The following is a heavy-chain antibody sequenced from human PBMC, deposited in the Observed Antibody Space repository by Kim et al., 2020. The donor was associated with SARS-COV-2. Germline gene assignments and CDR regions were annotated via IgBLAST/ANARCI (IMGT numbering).Heavy chain of an antibody. CDR2: ISYDGSNK. V-gene: IGHV3-30*04. J-gene: IGHJ4*02. CDR1: GFTFSSYA. D-gene: IGHD1-26*01. CDR3: ARAGKSGSYLGY. Sequence: GGSLRLSCAASGFTFSSYAMHWVRQAPGKGLEWVAVISYDGSNKYYADSVKGRFTISRDNSKNTLYLQMNSLRAEDTAVYYCARAGKSGSYLGYWGQGTL.